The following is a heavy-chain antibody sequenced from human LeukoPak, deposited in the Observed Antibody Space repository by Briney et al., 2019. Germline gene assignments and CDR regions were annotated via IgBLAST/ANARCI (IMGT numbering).Heavy chain of an antibody. J-gene: IGHJ4*02. CDR3: ARVTGYMIEDYFDY. V-gene: IGHV4-59*01. D-gene: IGHD3-22*01. Sequence: SETLSLTCTVSGGSISSYYWSWIRQPPGKGLEWIGYIYYSGSTNYNPSLKSRVTISVDTSKNQFSLRLSSVTAADTAVYYCARVTGYMIEDYFDYWGQGTLVTVSS. CDR1: GGSISSYY. CDR2: IYYSGST.